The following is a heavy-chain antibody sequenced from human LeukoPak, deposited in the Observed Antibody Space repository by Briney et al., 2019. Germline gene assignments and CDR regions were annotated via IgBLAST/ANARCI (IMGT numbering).Heavy chain of an antibody. D-gene: IGHD4-11*01. CDR3: ARARVDSDYSFDY. Sequence: SVKVSCKASVGTFSSYAISWVRQAPGQGLEWMGGIIPIFGTANYAQKFQGRVTITADESTSTAYMELSSLRTEDTAVYNGARARVDSDYSFDYWGQGTLVTVSS. CDR2: IIPIFGTA. J-gene: IGHJ4*02. CDR1: VGTFSSYA. V-gene: IGHV1-69*13.